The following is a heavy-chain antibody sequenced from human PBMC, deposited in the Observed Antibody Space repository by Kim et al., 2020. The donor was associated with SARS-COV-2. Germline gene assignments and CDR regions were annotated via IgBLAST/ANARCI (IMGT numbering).Heavy chain of an antibody. Sequence: SETLSLTCTVSGGSISSGGYYWSWIRQHPGKGLEWIGYIYYSGSTYYNPSLKSRVTISVDTSKNQFSLKLSSVTAADTAVYYCARDGYYYGSGSYYNGYYYYYMDVWGKGTTVTVSS. CDR2: IYYSGST. V-gene: IGHV4-31*03. D-gene: IGHD3-10*01. CDR1: GGSISSGGYY. CDR3: ARDGYYYGSGSYYNGYYYYYMDV. J-gene: IGHJ6*03.